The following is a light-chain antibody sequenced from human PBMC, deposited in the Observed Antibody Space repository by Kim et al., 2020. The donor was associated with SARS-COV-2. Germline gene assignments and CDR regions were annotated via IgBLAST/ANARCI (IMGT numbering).Light chain of an antibody. CDR1: QSLSGW. CDR2: KAS. J-gene: IGKJ4*01. V-gene: IGKV1-5*03. CDR3: QQYKTYSPLT. Sequence: DIQMTQSPSSLSASVGDRVTITCRASQSLSGWLAWYQQKPGKAPRLLIYKASSLESGVPSRFSGSGSGTEFTLTISSLQPDDFATYYCQQYKTYSPLTFGGGTKLEIK.